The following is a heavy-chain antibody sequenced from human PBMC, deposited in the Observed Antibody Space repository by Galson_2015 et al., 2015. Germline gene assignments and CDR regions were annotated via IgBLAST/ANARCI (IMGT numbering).Heavy chain of an antibody. CDR1: GYTFTGYY. J-gene: IGHJ4*02. CDR3: ARGWWGYDSSGYSY. D-gene: IGHD3-22*01. CDR2: INPNSGGT. V-gene: IGHV1-2*04. Sequence: SVKVSCKASGYTFTGYYMHWVRQAPGQGLEWMGWINPNSGGTNYAQKFQGWVTMTRDTSISTAYMELSSLRSEDTAVYYCARGWWGYDSSGYSYWGQGTLVTVSS.